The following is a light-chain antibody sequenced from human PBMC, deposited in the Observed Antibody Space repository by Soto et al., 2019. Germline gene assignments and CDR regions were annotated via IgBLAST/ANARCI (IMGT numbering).Light chain of an antibody. CDR3: QQYGSSPIT. V-gene: IGKV3-20*01. CDR2: GAS. J-gene: IGKJ4*01. Sequence: EIVLTQSPGTLSLSPGERATLSCRASQSVSSSYLAWYQQEPGQAPRLPIYGASSRATGIPDRFSGSGSGTDFTLTISRLEPEDFAVYYCQQYGSSPITFGGGTKVDSK. CDR1: QSVSSSY.